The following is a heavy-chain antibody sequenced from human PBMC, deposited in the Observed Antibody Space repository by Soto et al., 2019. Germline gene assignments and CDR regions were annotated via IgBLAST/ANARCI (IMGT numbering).Heavy chain of an antibody. Sequence: ASVKASCKASGYTFLAYAMHWVRQAPGQRLEWMGWINAGNGNTQYSQKFQGRVTITRDTSASTTHMELSRLTSEDTAVYYCARGGNWGSLWGQGTMVTVS. CDR2: INAGNGNT. V-gene: IGHV1-3*01. J-gene: IGHJ3*01. D-gene: IGHD7-27*01. CDR3: ARGGNWGSL. CDR1: GYTFLAYA.